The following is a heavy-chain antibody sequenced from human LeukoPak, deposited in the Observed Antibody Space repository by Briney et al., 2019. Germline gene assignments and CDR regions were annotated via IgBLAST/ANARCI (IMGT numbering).Heavy chain of an antibody. D-gene: IGHD1-26*01. J-gene: IGHJ6*03. CDR3: ARDPGSGSYRYYYYYYMDV. V-gene: IGHV4-59*01. CDR2: IHYSGST. Sequence: SETLSLTCTVSGGSINSYYWSWIRQPPGKRLQWIGCIHYSGSTNYNPSLKSRVTISVDTSKNQFSLKLSSVTAADTAVYYCARDPGSGSYRYYYYYYMDVWGKGTTVTVSS. CDR1: GGSINSYY.